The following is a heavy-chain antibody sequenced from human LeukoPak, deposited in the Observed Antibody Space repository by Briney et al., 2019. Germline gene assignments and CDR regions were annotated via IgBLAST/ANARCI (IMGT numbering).Heavy chain of an antibody. Sequence: PGGSLRLSCAASGFIVSSNYMSWVRQAPGKGLEWVSVTYSGGSTYYADSVKGGFTISRDNSKNTLYLQMNSLRAEDTAVYYCARGNGSGRLRNYYYYYMDVWGTGTTVTVSS. V-gene: IGHV3-53*01. CDR2: TYSGGST. CDR3: ARGNGSGRLRNYYYYYMDV. J-gene: IGHJ6*03. CDR1: GFIVSSNY. D-gene: IGHD6-19*01.